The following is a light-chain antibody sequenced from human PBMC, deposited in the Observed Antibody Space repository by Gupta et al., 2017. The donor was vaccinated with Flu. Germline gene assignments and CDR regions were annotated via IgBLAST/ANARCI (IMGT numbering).Light chain of an antibody. Sequence: PSFLSASVGDRVTITSRASQGISNSLAWYQQRPGEAPSLLISVASTLQTGVPSRFSGSGSGTEFTLTISSLQPEDFATYYCQQLDSYPWTFGQGTKVEIK. V-gene: IGKV1-9*01. J-gene: IGKJ1*01. CDR3: QQLDSYPWT. CDR2: VAS. CDR1: QGISNS.